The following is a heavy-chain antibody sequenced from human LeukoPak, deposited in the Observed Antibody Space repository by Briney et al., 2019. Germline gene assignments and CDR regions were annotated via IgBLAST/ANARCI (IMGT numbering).Heavy chain of an antibody. J-gene: IGHJ6*03. D-gene: IGHD1-26*01. CDR3: ARASTRTISGGHYMDV. CDR1: GFTFSSYW. CDR2: IKKDGSEK. Sequence: GGSLRLSCAASGFTFSSYWMSWVRQAPGKGLEWVANIKKDGSEKYYVDSVKGRFTISRDNAKNSLYLQMNSLRAEDTAVYYCARASTRTISGGHYMDVRGKGTTVTISS. V-gene: IGHV3-7*01.